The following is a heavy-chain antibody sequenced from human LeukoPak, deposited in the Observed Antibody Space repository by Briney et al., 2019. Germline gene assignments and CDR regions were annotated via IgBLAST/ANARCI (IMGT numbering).Heavy chain of an antibody. J-gene: IGHJ5*02. CDR3: ARDVALVVVAANNWFDP. CDR2: INPSGGST. V-gene: IGHV1-46*01. D-gene: IGHD2-15*01. Sequence: ASAKVSCKASGYTFTSYYMHWVRQAPGQGLEWMGIINPSGGSTSYAQKFQGRVTMTRDTSTSTVYMELSSLRSEDTAVYYCARDVALVVVAANNWFDPWGQGTLVTVSS. CDR1: GYTFTSYY.